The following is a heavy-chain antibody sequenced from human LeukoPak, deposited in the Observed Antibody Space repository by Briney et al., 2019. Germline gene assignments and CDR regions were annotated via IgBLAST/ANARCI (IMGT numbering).Heavy chain of an antibody. CDR2: IYTSGST. D-gene: IGHD2-15*01. CDR1: GGSISSYY. Sequence: SETLSLTCTVSGGSISSYYWSWIRQPAGKGLEWIGRIYTSGSTNYNPSLKSRVTMSVDTSKNQFSLKLSSVTAADTAVYYCARVKVAHFYYYGMDVWGQGTTVTVSS. V-gene: IGHV4-4*07. CDR3: ARVKVAHFYYYGMDV. J-gene: IGHJ6*02.